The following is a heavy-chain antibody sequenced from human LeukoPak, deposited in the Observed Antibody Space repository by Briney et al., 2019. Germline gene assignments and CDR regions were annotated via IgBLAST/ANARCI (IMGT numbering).Heavy chain of an antibody. D-gene: IGHD1/OR15-1a*01. J-gene: IGHJ5*02. CDR2: ISGDGGST. V-gene: IGHV3-43*02. Sequence: GGSLRLSCAASGFTFDDYAMHWVRQAPGKGLEWVSLISGDGGSTYYADSVKGRFTIPRDNSKNSLYLQMNSLRTEDTALYYCAKDLLEHQLYNWFDPWGQGTLVTVSS. CDR1: GFTFDDYA. CDR3: AKDLLEHQLYNWFDP.